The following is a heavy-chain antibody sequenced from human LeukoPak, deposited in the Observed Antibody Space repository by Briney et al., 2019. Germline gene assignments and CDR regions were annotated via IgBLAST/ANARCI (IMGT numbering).Heavy chain of an antibody. CDR1: GFTFSSYA. V-gene: IGHV3-23*01. Sequence: PGGSLRLSCAASGFTFSSYAMSWVRQAPGKGLEWVSAISGSGGSTYYADSVKGQFTISRDNSKNTLFLQMNSLRAEDTAVYYCARIYSGYDSHFDYWGQGTLVTVSS. D-gene: IGHD5-12*01. CDR2: ISGSGGST. J-gene: IGHJ4*02. CDR3: ARIYSGYDSHFDY.